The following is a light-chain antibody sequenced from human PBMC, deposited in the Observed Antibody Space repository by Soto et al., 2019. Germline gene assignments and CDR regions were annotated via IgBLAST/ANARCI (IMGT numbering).Light chain of an antibody. CDR2: GAS. CDR3: QQYGSSPYT. J-gene: IGKJ2*01. CDR1: QSVSSIY. V-gene: IGKV3-20*01. Sequence: EIVLTQSPGTLSLSPGERATLSCRASQSVSSIYFPWYQPKPGQAPRLILYGASDRATGIPDRFSGSGSGTAFTLTISSLEAEDFAVSYCQQYGSSPYTLGQRNKLEI.